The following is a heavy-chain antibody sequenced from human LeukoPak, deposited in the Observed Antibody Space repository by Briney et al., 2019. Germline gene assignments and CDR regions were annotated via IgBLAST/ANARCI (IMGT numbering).Heavy chain of an antibody. V-gene: IGHV3-74*01. Sequence: GGSLRLSCAASGFTFSTYLMHWVRHAPGKGLVWVSGLNSDGSITGYVDSVKGRFTISRDNAKNTLYLQMNTLRAEDTAVYYCARGGYGAYMGWGQGNLVTVSS. D-gene: IGHD4-17*01. J-gene: IGHJ4*02. CDR2: LNSDGSIT. CDR1: GFTFSTYL. CDR3: ARGGYGAYMG.